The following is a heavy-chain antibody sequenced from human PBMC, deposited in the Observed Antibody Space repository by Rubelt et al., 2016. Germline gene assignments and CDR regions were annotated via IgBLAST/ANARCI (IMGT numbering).Heavy chain of an antibody. V-gene: IGHV3-7*01. Sequence: EVQLVASGGGLVQPGGSLRLSCAASGLTFSNYWMNWVRQAPGKGLEWVANIKPDGSDRYFVDSVQGRFTISRDNAKNSVYLQMDSLRADDTAIYFCMSGAGYWGQGTLVTVSS. J-gene: IGHJ4*02. CDR3: MSGAGY. CDR2: IKPDGSDR. CDR1: GLTFSNYW. D-gene: IGHD3-16*01.